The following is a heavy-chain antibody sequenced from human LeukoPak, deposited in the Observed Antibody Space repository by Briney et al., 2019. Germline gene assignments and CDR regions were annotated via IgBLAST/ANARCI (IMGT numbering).Heavy chain of an antibody. V-gene: IGHV1-24*01. J-gene: IGHJ4*02. CDR3: ATVDPVCRDGDSLCDIY. D-gene: IGHD4-17*01. CDR2: FDPEDGET. CDR1: GYTLTELS. Sequence: ASVKVSCKVSGYTLTELSMHWVRQAPGKGLEWMGGFDPEDGETIYAQKFQGRITMTEDTSTDTAYMELSSLRSEDTAIYYCATVDPVCRDGDSLCDIYWGQGTLVTVSS.